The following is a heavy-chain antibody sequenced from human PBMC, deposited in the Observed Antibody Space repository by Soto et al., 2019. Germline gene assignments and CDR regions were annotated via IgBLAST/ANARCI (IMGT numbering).Heavy chain of an antibody. CDR1: GGVFNSFA. CDR3: ARTEAACRKRSMDV. CDR2: ILPVFGTP. V-gene: IGHV1-69*06. Sequence: SSVKVSCKVSGGVFNSFAIRWVRQAPGQGLEWMGGILPVFGTPSNPQTFQDRLTITADRSTSTAYMELNSRRPEDRALYYCARTEAACRKRSMDVCGEGTRVAVYS. D-gene: IGHD6-6*01. J-gene: IGHJ6*04.